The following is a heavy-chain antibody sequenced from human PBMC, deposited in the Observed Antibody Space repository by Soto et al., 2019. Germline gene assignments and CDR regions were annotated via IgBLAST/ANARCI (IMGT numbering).Heavy chain of an antibody. CDR1: GFSLSNARMG. D-gene: IGHD2-2*01. Sequence: QVTLKESGPVLVKPTETLTLTCTVSGFSLSNARMGVSWIRQPPGKALEWLAHIFSNDEKSYSTSLKSSLTISKDTSKSQVVLTMTNMDPVDTATYYCARIRGVVVPAGERYYYGMDVWGQGTTVTVSS. V-gene: IGHV2-26*01. CDR2: IFSNDEK. J-gene: IGHJ6*02. CDR3: ARIRGVVVPAGERYYYGMDV.